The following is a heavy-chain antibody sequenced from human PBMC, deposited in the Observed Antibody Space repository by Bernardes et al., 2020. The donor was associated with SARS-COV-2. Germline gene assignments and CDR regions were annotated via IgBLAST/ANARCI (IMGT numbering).Heavy chain of an antibody. J-gene: IGHJ4*02. V-gene: IGHV3-30*02. D-gene: IGHD1-20*01. Sequence: GGSLRLSCAASGFTFSSYGMTWVRQPPGKGLEWVAFIRYDGNNDYYADSVKGRFTISRDNSKNTLYLQMNSLRSEDTAVYYCAKELNWNHFDYWGQGSLVTVSS. CDR1: GFTFSSYG. CDR2: IRYDGNND. CDR3: AKELNWNHFDY.